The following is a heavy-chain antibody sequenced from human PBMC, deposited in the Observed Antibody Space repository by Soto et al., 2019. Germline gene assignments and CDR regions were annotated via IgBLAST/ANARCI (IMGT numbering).Heavy chain of an antibody. Sequence: VSGPTLVNPTQTLTLTCTFSGFSLSTNGMCVSWIRQPPGKALEWLARIDWNDNKYYSTSLRTRLTISKDTSKNQVVLTMTNLDPADTATYHCARTRDDYHNNGGAVFLHWGQGILVTVSS. D-gene: IGHD4-17*01. J-gene: IGHJ1*01. CDR2: IDWNDNK. V-gene: IGHV2-70*11. CDR1: GFSLSTNGMC. CDR3: ARTRDDYHNNGGAVFLH.